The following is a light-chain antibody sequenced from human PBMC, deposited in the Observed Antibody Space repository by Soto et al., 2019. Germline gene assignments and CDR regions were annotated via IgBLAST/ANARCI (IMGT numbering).Light chain of an antibody. V-gene: IGKV1-39*01. CDR1: QTIRNF. CDR2: AAS. CDR3: QQSYSIPYT. J-gene: IGKJ2*01. Sequence: DIQMTQSPSSLSASVGARVSITCRANQTIRNFLQWYQQKPGKVPKFLIYAASSLVDGVPSRFSGSGSGADFTLTISSLQPEDFATYYCQQSYSIPYTFGQGTKLDIK.